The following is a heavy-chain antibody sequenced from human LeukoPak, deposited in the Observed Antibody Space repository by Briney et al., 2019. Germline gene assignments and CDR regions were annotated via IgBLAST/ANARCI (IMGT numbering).Heavy chain of an antibody. J-gene: IGHJ4*02. V-gene: IGHV3-9*01. CDR3: AKDMADSSGYYLGSYFDY. CDR1: GFTFDDYA. D-gene: IGHD3-22*01. Sequence: GRSLRLSCAASGFTFDDYAMHWVRQAPGKGLEWVSGISWNSGSIGYADSVKGRFTISRDNAKNSLYLQMNSLRAEDTALYYCAKDMADSSGYYLGSYFDYWGQGTLVTVSS. CDR2: ISWNSGSI.